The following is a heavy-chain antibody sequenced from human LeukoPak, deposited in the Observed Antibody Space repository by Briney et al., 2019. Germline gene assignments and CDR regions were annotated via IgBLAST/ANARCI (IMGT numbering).Heavy chain of an antibody. CDR2: IYYSGST. CDR1: GGSFSGYY. Sequence: PSETLSLTCAVYGGSFSGYYWSWIRQHPGKGLEWIGYIYYSGSTYYNPSLKGRVTISVDTSKNQFSLRLSSVTAADTAIYYCASVSYDTSLQHWGQGTLVTVSS. D-gene: IGHD3-22*01. J-gene: IGHJ1*01. CDR3: ASVSYDTSLQH. V-gene: IGHV4-31*11.